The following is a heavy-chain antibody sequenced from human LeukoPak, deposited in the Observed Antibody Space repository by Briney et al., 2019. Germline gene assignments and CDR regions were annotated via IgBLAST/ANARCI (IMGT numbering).Heavy chain of an antibody. V-gene: IGHV3-23*01. Sequence: PGGSLRLSCAASGFTFSSYAMSWVRQAPGKGLEWVSAISGSGGSTYYADSVKGRFTISRDNSKNTLYLQMNSLRAEDTAVYYCAKDGTDYYGSGSYPILTYYYFDCWGQGTLVTVSS. D-gene: IGHD3-10*01. CDR1: GFTFSSYA. CDR2: ISGSGGST. J-gene: IGHJ4*02. CDR3: AKDGTDYYGSGSYPILTYYYFDC.